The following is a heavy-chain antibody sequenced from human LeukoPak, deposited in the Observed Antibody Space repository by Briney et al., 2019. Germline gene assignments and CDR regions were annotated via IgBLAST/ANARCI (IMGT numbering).Heavy chain of an antibody. D-gene: IGHD1-26*01. V-gene: IGHV1-2*02. J-gene: IGHJ3*02. CDR2: INPKWGGT. CDR1: GYTFTAYY. Sequence: ASVKVSCKGSGYTFTAYYMHWVRQAPGQGLEWMGWINPKWGGTNYAQKFQGRVTMTRDTSISTAYMELSRLRSDDTAVYYCARLLVGARVAGNDAFDIWGQGTMVTVSS. CDR3: ARLLVGARVAGNDAFDI.